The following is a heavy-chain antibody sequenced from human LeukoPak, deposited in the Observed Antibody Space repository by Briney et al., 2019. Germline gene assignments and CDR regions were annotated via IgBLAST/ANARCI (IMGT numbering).Heavy chain of an antibody. CDR3: ARGGGWYYDSSGPKGVDAFDI. CDR2: IYYSGST. V-gene: IGHV4-30-4*07. J-gene: IGHJ3*02. D-gene: IGHD3-22*01. CDR1: GGSLSSGGYS. Sequence: SETLSLTCAVSGGSLSSGGYSWRWLRQPPGTGLEGIGYIYYSGSTYYNPSLKSRVTISVDTSKNQFSLKLSSVTAADTAVYYCARGGGWYYDSSGPKGVDAFDIWGQGTMVTVSS.